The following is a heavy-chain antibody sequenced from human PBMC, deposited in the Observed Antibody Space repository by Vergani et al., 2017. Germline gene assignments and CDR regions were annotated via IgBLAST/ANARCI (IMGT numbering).Heavy chain of an antibody. CDR2: ISYDGSNK. CDR3: ARDTRTAERRAFDI. CDR1: GFTFSSYA. Sequence: VQLVESGGGVVQPGRSLRLSCAASGFTFSSYAMHWVRQAPGKGLEWVAVISYDGSNKYYADSVKGRFTISRDNSKNTLYLQMNSLRAEDTAGYYCARDTRTAERRAFDIWGQGTMVTVSS. D-gene: IGHD2-2*01. J-gene: IGHJ3*02. V-gene: IGHV3-30-3*01.